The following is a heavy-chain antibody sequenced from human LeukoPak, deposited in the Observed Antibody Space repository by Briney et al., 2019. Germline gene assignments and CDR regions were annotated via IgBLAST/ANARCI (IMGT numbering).Heavy chain of an antibody. V-gene: IGHV3-7*01. CDR3: ARDKVGATSRDYYYYMDV. Sequence: GGPLRLSCAASGFTFSSYWKSWVRQAPGKGLEWVANIKQDGSEKYYVDSVKGRFTISRDNAKNSLYLQMNSLRAEDTAVYYCARDKVGATSRDYYYYMDVWGKGTTATVSS. CDR1: GFTFSSYW. J-gene: IGHJ6*03. D-gene: IGHD1-26*01. CDR2: IKQDGSEK.